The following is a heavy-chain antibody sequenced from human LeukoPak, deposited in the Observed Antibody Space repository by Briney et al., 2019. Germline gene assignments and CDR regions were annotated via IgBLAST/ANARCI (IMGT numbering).Heavy chain of an antibody. D-gene: IGHD3-22*01. V-gene: IGHV1-46*01. CDR2: INPSGGST. Sequence: ASGKVSCKASGYTFTSYYMHWVRQAPGQGLEWMGIINPSGGSTSYAQKFQGRVTMTRDTSTSTVYMELSSLRSEDTAVYYCARGRRITMIVVALDYWGQGTLVTVSS. CDR1: GYTFTSYY. CDR3: ARGRRITMIVVALDY. J-gene: IGHJ4*02.